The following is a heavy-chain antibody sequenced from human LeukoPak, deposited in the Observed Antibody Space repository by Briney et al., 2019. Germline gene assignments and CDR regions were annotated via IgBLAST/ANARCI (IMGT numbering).Heavy chain of an antibody. CDR1: GLTFSSYA. Sequence: GGSLRLSCAASGLTFSSYAMSWVRQAPGKGLEWVSAITSGGSTNYADSVKGRFAISRDKTKDTLYLQMNSLRAEDTAVYYCAKFYSNYHFDYWGQGTLVTVSS. J-gene: IGHJ4*02. CDR3: AKFYSNYHFDY. D-gene: IGHD4-11*01. V-gene: IGHV3-23*01. CDR2: ITSGGST.